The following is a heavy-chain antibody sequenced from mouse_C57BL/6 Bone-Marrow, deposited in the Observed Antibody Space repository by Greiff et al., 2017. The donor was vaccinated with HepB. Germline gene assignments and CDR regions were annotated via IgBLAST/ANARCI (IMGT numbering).Heavy chain of an antibody. CDR2: ISYDGSN. J-gene: IGHJ2*01. CDR1: GYSITSGYY. D-gene: IGHD2-1*01. Sequence: EVKLMESGPGLVKPSQSLSLTCSVTGYSITSGYYWNWIRQFPGNKLEWMGYISYDGSNNYNPSLKNRISITRDTSKNQFFLKLNSVTTEDTATYYCARNPLYCYFDYWGQGTTLTVSS. CDR3: ARNPLYCYFDY. V-gene: IGHV3-6*01.